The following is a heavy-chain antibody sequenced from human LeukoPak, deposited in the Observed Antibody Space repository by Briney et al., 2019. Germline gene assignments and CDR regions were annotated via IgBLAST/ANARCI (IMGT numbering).Heavy chain of an antibody. CDR2: ISSGSSYI. V-gene: IGHV3-21*01. J-gene: IGHJ4*02. Sequence: PGGSLRLSCAASGFTFSAYEMTWVRQAPGKGLEWVSSISSGSSYIFYADSVKGRFTISRDNAKNSLYLQMNSLRAEDTAVYYCAREFFDREGGTTVLDYWGQGTLVTVSS. CDR1: GFTFSAYE. D-gene: IGHD1-26*01. CDR3: AREFFDREGGTTVLDY.